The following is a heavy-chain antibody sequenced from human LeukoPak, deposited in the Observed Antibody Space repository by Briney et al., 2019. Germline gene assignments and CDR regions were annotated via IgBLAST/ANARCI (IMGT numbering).Heavy chain of an antibody. CDR3: ARAIWGETSGYYYADY. CDR2: IYPHDSNP. Sequence: GESLKISCKGSGYSFTNYWIGWVRQMPGKGLDWMGIIYPHDSNPRYSPSFQGQVTISADKSISTAYLQWSSLKASDTAMYYCARAIWGETSGYYYADYWGQGTLVTVSS. CDR1: GYSFTNYW. J-gene: IGHJ4*02. D-gene: IGHD3-22*01. V-gene: IGHV5-51*01.